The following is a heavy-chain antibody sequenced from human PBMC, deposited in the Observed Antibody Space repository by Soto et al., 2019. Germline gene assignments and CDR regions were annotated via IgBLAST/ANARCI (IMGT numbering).Heavy chain of an antibody. CDR2: IYYSGST. Sequence: SETLSLTCTVSGGSISSGDYYWSWIRQPPGKGLEWIGYIYYSGSTYYNPSLKSRVTISVETSKNQFSLKLSSVTAADTAVYYCARGSGSGSWPATQLWGQGTMVTVSS. J-gene: IGHJ1*01. V-gene: IGHV4-30-4*01. D-gene: IGHD3-10*01. CDR3: ARGSGSGSWPATQL. CDR1: GGSISSGDYY.